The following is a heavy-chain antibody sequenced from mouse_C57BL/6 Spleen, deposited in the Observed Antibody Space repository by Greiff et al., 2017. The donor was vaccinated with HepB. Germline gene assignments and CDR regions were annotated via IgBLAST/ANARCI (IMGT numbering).Heavy chain of an antibody. Sequence: QVQLQQPGAELVRPGTSVKLSCKASGYTFTSYWMHWVKQRPGQGLEWIGVIDPSDSYTNYNQKFKGKATLTVDTSSSTAYMQLSSLTSEDSAFYYCASPSVSSGYGYAMDYWGQGTSVTVSS. CDR3: ASPSVSSGYGYAMDY. J-gene: IGHJ4*01. V-gene: IGHV1-59*01. CDR1: GYTFTSYW. CDR2: IDPSDSYT. D-gene: IGHD3-2*02.